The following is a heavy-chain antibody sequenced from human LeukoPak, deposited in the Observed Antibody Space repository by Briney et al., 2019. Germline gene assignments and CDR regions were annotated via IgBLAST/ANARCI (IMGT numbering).Heavy chain of an antibody. CDR1: GFTFNTYW. V-gene: IGHV3-7*01. Sequence: GGSLRLSCAASGFTFNTYWMSWVRQAPGKGLEWVANIKQDGSEKYYVDSVKGRFTISRDNAQNSLYLQMNSLRAEDTAVYYCAKRYGNHDAYFQHWGQGTLVTVSS. CDR3: AKRYGNHDAYFQH. D-gene: IGHD4-11*01. J-gene: IGHJ1*01. CDR2: IKQDGSEK.